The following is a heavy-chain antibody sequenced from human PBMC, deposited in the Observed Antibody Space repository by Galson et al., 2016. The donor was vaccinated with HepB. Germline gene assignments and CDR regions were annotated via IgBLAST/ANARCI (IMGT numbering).Heavy chain of an antibody. J-gene: IGHJ4*02. V-gene: IGHV4-38-2*01. CDR3: ARAGTTVTTHYYYLDS. CDR1: GYSISSGYY. Sequence: ETLSLTCAVSGYSISSGYYWGWIRQSPGKGLEWIASFYRSETTYYAPSLKSRVTISVDTSKNQFSLKLSSVTATDTAVYYCARAGTTVTTHYYYLDSWAREPWSPSPQ. CDR2: FYRSETT. D-gene: IGHD4-17*01.